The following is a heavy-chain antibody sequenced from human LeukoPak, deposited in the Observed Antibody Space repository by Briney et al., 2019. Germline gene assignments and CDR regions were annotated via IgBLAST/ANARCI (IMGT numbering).Heavy chain of an antibody. CDR2: FDPEDGET. Sequence: ASVKVSCKVSGYTLTELSMHCVRQAPGKGLEWMGGFDPEDGETIYAQKFQGRVTMTEDTSTDTAYMELSSLRSEDTAVYYCATDLYGSGSRNAFDIWGQGTMVTVSS. J-gene: IGHJ3*02. CDR1: GYTLTELS. V-gene: IGHV1-24*01. D-gene: IGHD3-10*01. CDR3: ATDLYGSGSRNAFDI.